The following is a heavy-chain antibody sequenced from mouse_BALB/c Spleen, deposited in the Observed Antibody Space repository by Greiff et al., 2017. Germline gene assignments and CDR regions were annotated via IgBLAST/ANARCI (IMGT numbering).Heavy chain of an antibody. V-gene: IGHV1-80*01. Sequence: VQLQQSGAELVRPGSSVKISCKASGYAFSSYWMNWVKQRPGQGLEWIGQIYPGDGDTNYNGKFKGKATLTADKSSSTAYMQLSSLTSEDSAVYFCARENDGYYEVWFAYWGQGTLVTVSA. D-gene: IGHD2-3*01. CDR1: GYAFSSYW. CDR3: ARENDGYYEVWFAY. CDR2: IYPGDGDT. J-gene: IGHJ3*01.